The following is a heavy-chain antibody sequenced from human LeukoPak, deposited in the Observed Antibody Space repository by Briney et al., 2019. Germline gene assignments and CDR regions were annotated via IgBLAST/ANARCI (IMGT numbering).Heavy chain of an antibody. CDR3: ARRDQWELNAFDI. J-gene: IGHJ3*02. V-gene: IGHV4-39*07. CDR2: IYYSGST. Sequence: PSETLSLTCSVSGGSISSGSYYWSWIRQPPGKGLEWIGSIYYSGSTYYNPSLKSRVTISVDTSKNQFSLKLSSVTAADTAVYYCARRDQWELNAFDIWGQGTMVTVSS. D-gene: IGHD1-26*01. CDR1: GGSISSGSYY.